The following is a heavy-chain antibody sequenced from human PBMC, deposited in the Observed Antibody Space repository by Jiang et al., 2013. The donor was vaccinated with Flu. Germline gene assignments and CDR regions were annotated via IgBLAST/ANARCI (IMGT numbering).Heavy chain of an antibody. CDR2: TYYRSKWYN. J-gene: IGHJ4*02. CDR1: GDSVSSNSAA. CDR3: ARGHDSSGFDY. V-gene: IGHV6-1*01. D-gene: IGHD3-22*01. Sequence: SGDSVSSNSAAWNWIRQSPSRGLEWLGRTYYRSKWYNDYAVSVKSRITFNPDTSKNQVSLQLNSVTPEDTSVYYCARGHDSSGFDYWGQGTLVTVSS.